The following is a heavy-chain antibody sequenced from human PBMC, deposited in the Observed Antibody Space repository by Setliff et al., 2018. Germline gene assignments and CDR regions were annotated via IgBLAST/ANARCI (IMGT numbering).Heavy chain of an antibody. CDR2: ISSSSAYI. J-gene: IGHJ4*02. D-gene: IGHD5-12*01. Sequence: SCAASGFTFTTYWMYWVRQAPGKGLEWVSSISSSSAYIYYADSVKGRFTISRDNAKNSVYLQMNSLRAEDTAVYYCASANTTGYYYFDNWGQGTLVTVSS. CDR3: ASANTTGYYYFDN. CDR1: GFTFTTYW. V-gene: IGHV3-21*01.